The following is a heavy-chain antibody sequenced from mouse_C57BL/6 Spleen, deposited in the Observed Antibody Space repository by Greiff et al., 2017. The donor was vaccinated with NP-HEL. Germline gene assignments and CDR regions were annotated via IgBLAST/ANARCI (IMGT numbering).Heavy chain of an antibody. CDR1: GYTFTSYW. Sequence: VQLQQPGAELVKPGASVKLSCKASGYTFTSYWMQWVKQRPGQGLEWIGEIDPSDSYTNYNQKFKGKATLTVYTSSSTAYMQLSSLTSEDSAVYYCASRALGRYFDVWGTGTTVTVSS. CDR3: ASRALGRYFDV. V-gene: IGHV1-50*01. CDR2: IDPSDSYT. D-gene: IGHD4-1*01. J-gene: IGHJ1*03.